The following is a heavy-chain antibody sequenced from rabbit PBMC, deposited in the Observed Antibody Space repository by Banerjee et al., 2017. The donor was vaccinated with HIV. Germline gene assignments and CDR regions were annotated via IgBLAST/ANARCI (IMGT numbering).Heavy chain of an antibody. Sequence: QSLEESRGGLVKPEGSLTLTCTASGWSFSSYGYMCWVRQAPGKGLEWIGYIDPVFGSTYYANWVNGRFTISSHNAQNTLYLQLNSLTAADTATYFCVRETETYADYAGYGYYFDLRGQGTLVTVS. J-gene: IGHJ4*01. D-gene: IGHD6-1*01. V-gene: IGHV1S7*01. CDR2: IDPVFGST. CDR1: GWSFSSYGY. CDR3: VRETETYADYAGYGYYFDL.